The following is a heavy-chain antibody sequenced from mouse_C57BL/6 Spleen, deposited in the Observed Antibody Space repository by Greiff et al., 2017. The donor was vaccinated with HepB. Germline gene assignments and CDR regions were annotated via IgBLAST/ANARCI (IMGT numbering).Heavy chain of an antibody. V-gene: IGHV1-22*01. J-gene: IGHJ2*01. CDR2: INPNNGGT. CDR1: GYTFTDYN. Sequence: VHVKQSGPELVKPGASVKMSCKASGYTFTDYNMHWVKQSHGKSLEWIGYINPNNGGTSYNQKFKGKATLTVNKSSSTAYMELRSLTSEDSAVYYCANYYGSSDYWGQGTTLTVSS. CDR3: ANYYGSSDY. D-gene: IGHD1-1*01.